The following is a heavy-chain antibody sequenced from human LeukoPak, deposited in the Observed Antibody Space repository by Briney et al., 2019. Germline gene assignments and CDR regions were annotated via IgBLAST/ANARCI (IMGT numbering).Heavy chain of an antibody. Sequence: GGSLRLSCAASGFNFGNYWMHWVRQAPGKGLVWVSRIKGDGSHTIYADSVKGRFTISRDNAKNTPYLQMKSLRAEDTAVYYCVRDWDHFDFDSWGQGTLVTVSS. J-gene: IGHJ5*01. V-gene: IGHV3-74*01. CDR1: GFNFGNYW. CDR2: IKGDGSHT. CDR3: VRDWDHFDFDS. D-gene: IGHD1-26*01.